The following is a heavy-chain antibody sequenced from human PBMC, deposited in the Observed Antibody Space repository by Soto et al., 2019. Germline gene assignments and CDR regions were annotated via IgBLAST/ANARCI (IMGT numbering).Heavy chain of an antibody. CDR3: ARESWNYYDSSGYYGPPWYNWFDP. V-gene: IGHV6-1*01. D-gene: IGHD3-22*01. Sequence: SQTLSLTCAISGDSVSSNSAAWNWIRQSPSRGLEWLGRTYYRSKWYNDYAVSVRSRITINPDTSKNQFSLQLNSVTPEDTAVYYCARESWNYYDSSGYYGPPWYNWFDPWGQGTLVTVSS. CDR2: TYYRSKWYN. CDR1: GDSVSSNSAA. J-gene: IGHJ5*02.